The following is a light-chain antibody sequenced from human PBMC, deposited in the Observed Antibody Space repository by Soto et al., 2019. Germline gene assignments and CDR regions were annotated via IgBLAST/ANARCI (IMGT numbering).Light chain of an antibody. CDR2: GAS. CDR1: QSVSSSY. CDR3: QQYDSSPVT. Sequence: EIVLTQSPGTLSLSPGGRATLSCRASQSVSSSYLAWYQQKPGQAPRLLIYGASGRATGIPDRFSGSGSGTDFTLTISRLEPEDFAVYYCQQYDSSPVTFGPGTKVDIK. V-gene: IGKV3-20*01. J-gene: IGKJ3*01.